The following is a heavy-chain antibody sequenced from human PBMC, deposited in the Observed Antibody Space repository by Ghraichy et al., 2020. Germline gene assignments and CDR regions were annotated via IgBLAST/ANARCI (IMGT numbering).Heavy chain of an antibody. CDR2: ISGDGTST. V-gene: IGHV3-23*01. CDR3: AKDYWGGY. CDR1: GFTFKNYA. Sequence: GGSLRLSCAASGFTFKNYAMTWVRQAPGKGLEWVSGISGDGTSTTYAASVKGRFSISRDNSKNTLYLQMNSLRVDDTAVYYCAKDYWGGYWGQGTLVTVSS. J-gene: IGHJ4*02. D-gene: IGHD3-16*01.